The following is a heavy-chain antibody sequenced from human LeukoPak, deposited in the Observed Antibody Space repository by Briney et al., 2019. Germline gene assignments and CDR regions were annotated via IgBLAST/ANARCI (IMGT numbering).Heavy chain of an antibody. J-gene: IGHJ4*02. V-gene: IGHV3-23*01. CDR1: GFTFSVFG. CDR2: IDDTGGTT. CDR3: AKGAGYRSSGWYFDH. Sequence: GGSLRLSCAASGFTFSVFGMSWVRQAPGKEREWVSGIDDTGGTTYYADSVKGRSTISRDNSKNTLYLQVNSLRAEDTAVYYCAKGAGYRSSGWYFDHWGQGTLVTVSS. D-gene: IGHD6-19*01.